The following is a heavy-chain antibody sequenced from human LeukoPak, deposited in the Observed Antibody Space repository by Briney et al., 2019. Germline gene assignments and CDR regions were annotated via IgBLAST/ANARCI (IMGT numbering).Heavy chain of an antibody. D-gene: IGHD6-13*01. V-gene: IGHV3-23*01. CDR3: AREIIAATLDG. J-gene: IGHJ4*02. CDR1: GFTFSSYA. Sequence: GGSLRLSCAASGFTFSSYAMTWVRQAPGKGLEWVSSVTGSGGSTCYADSVKGRFTISRDNARNSLFLQMNSLRAEDTAVYYCAREIIAATLDGWGQGTLVIVSS. CDR2: VTGSGGST.